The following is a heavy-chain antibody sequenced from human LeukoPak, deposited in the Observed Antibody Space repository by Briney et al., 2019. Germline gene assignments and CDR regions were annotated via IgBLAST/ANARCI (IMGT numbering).Heavy chain of an antibody. CDR1: GVIFSSYT. J-gene: IGHJ4*02. CDR2: ISSSSSYI. CDR3: EREDYGDYAVDY. Sequence: KPGGSLRLSCAASGVIFSSYTMNWVRQAPGRGLEWVSSISSSSSYIYYADSVKGRFTISRDNAKNSLYLQMNSLRAEDTAVYYCEREDYGDYAVDYRGQGTLVTVSS. D-gene: IGHD4-17*01. V-gene: IGHV3-21*01.